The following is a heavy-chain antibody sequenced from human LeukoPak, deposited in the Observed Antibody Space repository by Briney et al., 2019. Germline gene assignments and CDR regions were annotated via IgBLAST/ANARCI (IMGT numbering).Heavy chain of an antibody. J-gene: IGHJ4*02. V-gene: IGHV1-69*13. CDR1: GYTFTGYY. D-gene: IGHD3-10*01. CDR2: IIPIFGTA. CDR3: AMHYYGSGSYEDYFDY. Sequence: SVKVSCKASGYTFTGYYMHWVRQAPGQGLEWMGGIIPIFGTANYAQKFQGRVTITADESTSTAYMELSSLRSEDTAVYYCAMHYYGSGSYEDYFDYWGQGTLVTVSS.